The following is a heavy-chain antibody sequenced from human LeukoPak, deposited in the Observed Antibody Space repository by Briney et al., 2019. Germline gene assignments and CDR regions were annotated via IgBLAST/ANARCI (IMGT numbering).Heavy chain of an antibody. CDR1: GYAFTGYY. D-gene: IGHD3-3*01. CDR3: AGGGDFWSGYYIDY. CDR2: INPNSGGT. J-gene: IGHJ4*02. V-gene: IGHV1-2*02. Sequence: ASVKVSCKASGYAFTGYYMHWVRQAPGQGLEWMGWINPNSGGTNYAQKFQGRVTMTRDTSISTAYMELSRLRSDDTAVYYCAGGGDFWSGYYIDYWGQGTLVTVSS.